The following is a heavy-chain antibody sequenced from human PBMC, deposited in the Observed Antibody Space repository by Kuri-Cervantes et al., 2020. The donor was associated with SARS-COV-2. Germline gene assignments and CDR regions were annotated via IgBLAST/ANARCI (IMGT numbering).Heavy chain of an antibody. J-gene: IGHJ4*02. Sequence: ASVKVSCKASGYNFNISGIHWVRQAPGQGLEWMGWINPNSGGTNYAQKFQGWVTMTRDTSISTVYMELSRLRSDDTAVYYCVRDGTVSLFDYWGQGTLVTVSS. CDR2: INPNSGGT. V-gene: IGHV1-2*04. CDR1: GYNFNISG. D-gene: IGHD1-1*01. CDR3: VRDGTVSLFDY.